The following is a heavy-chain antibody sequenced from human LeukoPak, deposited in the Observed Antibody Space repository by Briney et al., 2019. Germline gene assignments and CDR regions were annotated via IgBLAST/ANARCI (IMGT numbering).Heavy chain of an antibody. CDR3: ARLMATQYYIDY. CDR1: GYTFTYYY. V-gene: IGHV1-46*01. CDR2: INPSGGST. D-gene: IGHD5-24*01. J-gene: IGHJ4*02. Sequence: GASVKVSCKTSGYTFTYYYMHWVRQAPGQGLEWMGIINPSGGSTTYAQTFEGRVTMTRDTSTSTVYLELSSLRSEDTAVYYCARLMATQYYIDYWGQGTLVTVSS.